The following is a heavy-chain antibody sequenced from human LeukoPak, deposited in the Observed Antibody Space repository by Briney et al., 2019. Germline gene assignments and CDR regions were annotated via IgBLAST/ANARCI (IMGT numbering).Heavy chain of an antibody. CDR1: GYSFTSYW. V-gene: IGHV5-51*01. Sequence: GESLKISGKGSGYSFTSYWIGWVRQMPGKGLEWMGIIYPGDSDTRYSPSFQGQVTISADKSISTAYLQWSSLKASDTAMYYCASQTSGIAVAGNFDYWGQGTLVTVSS. D-gene: IGHD6-19*01. CDR2: IYPGDSDT. CDR3: ASQTSGIAVAGNFDY. J-gene: IGHJ4*02.